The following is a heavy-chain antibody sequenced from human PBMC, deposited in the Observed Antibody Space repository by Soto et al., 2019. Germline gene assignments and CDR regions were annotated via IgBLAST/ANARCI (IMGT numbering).Heavy chain of an antibody. J-gene: IGHJ4*02. CDR1: RFTFSSYA. D-gene: IGHD5-12*01. CDR2: ISGSGGST. V-gene: IGHV3-23*01. Sequence: GSLRIACASCRFTFSSYAVTGVRQAPGKGLEWVSAISGSGGSTYYADSVKGRFTISRDNSKNTLYLQMNSLRAEDTAVYYCAYSGYDIFDYWGQGTLVTVSS. CDR3: AYSGYDIFDY.